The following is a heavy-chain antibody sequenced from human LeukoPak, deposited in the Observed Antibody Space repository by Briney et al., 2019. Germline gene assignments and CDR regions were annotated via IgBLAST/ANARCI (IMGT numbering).Heavy chain of an antibody. CDR1: GGTFSSYA. J-gene: IGHJ6*03. V-gene: IGHV1-69*06. CDR3: ARAVASAAVYYYYYMDV. CDR2: LIPIFDTA. Sequence: ASVKVSCKASGGTFSSYAISWVRQAPGQGLEWIGGLIPIFDTANYAQKFQGRVTITADKSTSTAYMELSSLRSEDTAVYYCARAVASAAVYYYYYMDVWGKGTTVTVSS. D-gene: IGHD4-23*01.